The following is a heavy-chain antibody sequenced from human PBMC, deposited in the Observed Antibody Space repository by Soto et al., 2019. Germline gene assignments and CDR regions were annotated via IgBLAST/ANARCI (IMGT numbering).Heavy chain of an antibody. Sequence: QVQLQQWGAGLLKPSETLSLTCAVYGGSFSGYYWSWIRQPPGKGLEWIGEINHSGSTNYNPSLKSRVTISVDTSKNQFSLKLSSVTAADTAGYYCARGQRLPAASSGDSYYYYYMDVWGKGTTVTVSS. V-gene: IGHV4-34*01. J-gene: IGHJ6*03. D-gene: IGHD2-2*01. CDR1: GGSFSGYY. CDR3: ARGQRLPAASSGDSYYYYYMDV. CDR2: INHSGST.